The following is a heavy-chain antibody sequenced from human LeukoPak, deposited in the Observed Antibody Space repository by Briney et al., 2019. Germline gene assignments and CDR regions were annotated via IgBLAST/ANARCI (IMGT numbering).Heavy chain of an antibody. V-gene: IGHV4-34*01. D-gene: IGHD5-12*01. CDR1: GGSFSGYY. CDR3: VRHDGRGGATMGAFDS. CDR2: INHSGST. J-gene: IGHJ5*01. Sequence: SETLSLTCSVYGGSFSGYYWSWIRQPPGKGLEWIGEINHSGSTNYNASLKSRVTISVDTSANHFSLQLNSVTAADTAVCYCVRHDGRGGATMGAFDSWGQGSLVTVSS.